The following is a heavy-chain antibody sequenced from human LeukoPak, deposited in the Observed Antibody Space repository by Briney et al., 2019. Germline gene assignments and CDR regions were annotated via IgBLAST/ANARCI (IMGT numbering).Heavy chain of an antibody. Sequence: GRSLRLSCAASGFTFYDYAMHWVRQAPGKGLEWVSGISWNSGTIAYADSVKGRFTISRDNAKNSLYLQMNSLRAEDTALYYCAKDIAPVTMNSIDVSGKGTTVTVSS. CDR2: ISWNSGTI. CDR3: AKDIAPVTMNSIDV. V-gene: IGHV3-9*01. J-gene: IGHJ6*03. CDR1: GFTFYDYA. D-gene: IGHD3-22*01.